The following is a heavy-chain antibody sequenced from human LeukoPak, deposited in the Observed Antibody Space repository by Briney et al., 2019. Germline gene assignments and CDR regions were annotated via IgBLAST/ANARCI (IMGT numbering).Heavy chain of an antibody. CDR2: IYSGGST. J-gene: IGHJ3*02. Sequence: GGSLRLSCAASGFTVSSNYMNWVRQAPGKGLEWVSVIYSGGSTYYADSVKGRFTISRDNSKNTLYLQMNSLRAEDTAVYYCARAGLGYYGSGSYYRGHDAFDIWGQGTMVTVSS. CDR1: GFTVSSNY. CDR3: ARAGLGYYGSGSYYRGHDAFDI. D-gene: IGHD3-10*01. V-gene: IGHV3-66*02.